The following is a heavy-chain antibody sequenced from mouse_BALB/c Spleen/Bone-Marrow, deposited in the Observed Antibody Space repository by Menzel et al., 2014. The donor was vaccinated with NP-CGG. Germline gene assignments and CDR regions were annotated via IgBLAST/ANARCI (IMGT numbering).Heavy chain of an antibody. Sequence: VMLVESGPGLVAPSQSLSIPCTVSGFSLTSXGXHWVRQPPGKVLEWLGVIWAGGSTNYNSALMSRLSISKDNSKSXVFLKMNSLQTDDTAMYYCARGSYYEGAMDYWGQGTSVTVSS. CDR3: ARGSYYEGAMDY. D-gene: IGHD1-1*01. J-gene: IGHJ4*01. V-gene: IGHV2-9*02. CDR1: GFSLTSXG. CDR2: IWAGGST.